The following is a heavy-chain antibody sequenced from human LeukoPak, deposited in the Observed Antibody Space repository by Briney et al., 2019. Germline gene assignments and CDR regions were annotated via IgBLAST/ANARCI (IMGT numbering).Heavy chain of an antibody. J-gene: IGHJ4*02. D-gene: IGHD3-10*01. CDR1: GAYFTNYY. Sequence: ASETLSLTCTVSGAYFTNYYWSFIRQPPGKGLEWIGFSSYNGNTNYNPSLKSRVTISLDMSKNQFSLRLNSVTAADTAVYFCARGTLMWFGAKMEYYFDSWGQGTPLTVSS. CDR2: SSYNGNT. CDR3: ARGTLMWFGAKMEYYFDS. V-gene: IGHV4-59*01.